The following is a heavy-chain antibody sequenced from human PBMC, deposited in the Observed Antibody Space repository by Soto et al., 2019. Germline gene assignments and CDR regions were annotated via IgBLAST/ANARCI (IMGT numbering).Heavy chain of an antibody. CDR3: VYGYGMDV. Sequence: GGSLRLSCAASGFTFSSYAMHWVRQAPGKGLEWVAVISYDGSNKYYADSVKGRFTISRDNSKNTLYLQMNSLRAEDTAVYYCVYGYGMDVWGQGTTVTVSS. V-gene: IGHV3-30-3*01. CDR2: ISYDGSNK. CDR1: GFTFSSYA. D-gene: IGHD3-10*01. J-gene: IGHJ6*02.